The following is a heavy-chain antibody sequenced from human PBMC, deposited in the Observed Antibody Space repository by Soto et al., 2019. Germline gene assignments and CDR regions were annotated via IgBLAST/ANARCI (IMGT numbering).Heavy chain of an antibody. D-gene: IGHD1-26*01. CDR3: ARGGSGTYYVYFQH. J-gene: IGHJ1*01. CDR1: GYTFTNYD. Sequence: ASVKVSCKXSGYTFTNYDINWVRQAPGQGLEWMGWLNLNNGNTGYAQNFQGRVTLTRDTSISTVYMELSSLRSEDTAVHYCARGGSGTYYVYFQHWGQGTLVTVSS. V-gene: IGHV1-8*01. CDR2: LNLNNGNT.